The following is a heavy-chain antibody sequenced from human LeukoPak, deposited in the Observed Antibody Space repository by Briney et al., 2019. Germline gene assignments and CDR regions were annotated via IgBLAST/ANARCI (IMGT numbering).Heavy chain of an antibody. Sequence: GGSLRLSCAASGFTFSDHHMDWVRQAPGKGLEWVGRSKDKANRYTTEYAASVKGRFTISRDDSKKSVYLQMNSLKTEDTAVYYCAKKRSGGNYPFDYWGQGTLVTVSS. V-gene: IGHV3-72*01. CDR1: GFTFSDHH. CDR3: AKKRSGGNYPFDY. D-gene: IGHD4-11*01. J-gene: IGHJ4*02. CDR2: SKDKANRYTT.